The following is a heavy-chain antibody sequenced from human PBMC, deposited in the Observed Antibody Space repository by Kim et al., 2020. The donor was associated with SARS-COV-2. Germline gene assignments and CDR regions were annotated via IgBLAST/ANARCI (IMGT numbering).Heavy chain of an antibody. V-gene: IGHV3-15*01. J-gene: IGHJ6*02. Sequence: GGSLRLSCAASGFTFSNAWMNWVRQAPGRGLEWVGRIKSKTNGWTTAYGAPVKGRFTISRDDSKNTLYLQMNSLRTEDTAVYYCTSDLGEYFGGDGYSRVWGQGTTVAVSS. CDR1: GFTFSNAW. D-gene: IGHD2-21*02. CDR3: TSDLGEYFGGDGYSRV. CDR2: IKSKTNGWTT.